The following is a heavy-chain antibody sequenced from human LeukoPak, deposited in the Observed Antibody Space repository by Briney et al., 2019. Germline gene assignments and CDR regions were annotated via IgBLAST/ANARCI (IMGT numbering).Heavy chain of an antibody. CDR2: ISAYNGNT. CDR1: GYTFTSYG. Sequence: ASVKVSCKASGYTFTSYGISWVRQAPGQGLEWMGWISAYNGNTNYAQKLQGRVTMTTDTSTSTAYMELRSLRSDDTAVYYRARDGDTYYYDSSDLFDYWGQGTLVTVSS. V-gene: IGHV1-18*01. CDR3: ARDGDTYYYDSSDLFDY. J-gene: IGHJ4*02. D-gene: IGHD3-22*01.